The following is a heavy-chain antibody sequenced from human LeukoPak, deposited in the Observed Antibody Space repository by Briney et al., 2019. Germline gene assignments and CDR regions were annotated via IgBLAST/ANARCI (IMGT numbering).Heavy chain of an antibody. V-gene: IGHV4-34*01. CDR1: GGSFSDYS. CDR3: ARGRGVVYRDWFDH. Sequence: SETLSLTCSVYGGSFSDYSWTWIRQPPGKGLEWIGEINHSGRTKYNPSLKSRVTISVDTSKSQFSLDLKSVTAADTAVYYCARGRGVVYRDWFDHWGQGTLVTVSS. J-gene: IGHJ5*02. CDR2: INHSGRT. D-gene: IGHD2-8*02.